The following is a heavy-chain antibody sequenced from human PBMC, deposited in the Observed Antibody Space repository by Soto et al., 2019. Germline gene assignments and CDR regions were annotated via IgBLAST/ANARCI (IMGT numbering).Heavy chain of an antibody. D-gene: IGHD2-2*01. J-gene: IGHJ6*02. CDR3: AKFLIVVPAAMGSYYFYGMDV. Sequence: GGSLRLSCAASGFTFSSYAMSWVRQAPGKGLEWVSAISGSGGSTYYADSVKGRFTISRDNSKNTLYLQMNSLRAEDTAVYYCAKFLIVVPAAMGSYYFYGMDVWGQGTTVTVSS. V-gene: IGHV3-23*01. CDR2: ISGSGGST. CDR1: GFTFSSYA.